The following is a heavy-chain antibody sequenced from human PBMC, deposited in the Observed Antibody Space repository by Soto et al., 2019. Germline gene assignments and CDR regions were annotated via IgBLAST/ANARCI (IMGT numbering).Heavy chain of an antibody. J-gene: IGHJ6*03. CDR2: IYYSGST. CDR3: ARPLSTTKFGYYYYYMAV. Sequence: PSETLSLTCTVSGGSISSSSYYWGWIRQPPGKGLEWIGSIYYSGSTYYNPSLKSRVTISVDTSKNQFSLKLSSVTAADTAVYYCARPLSTTKFGYYYYYMAVWGKGTTVTVSS. V-gene: IGHV4-39*01. CDR1: GGSISSSSYY. D-gene: IGHD1-26*01.